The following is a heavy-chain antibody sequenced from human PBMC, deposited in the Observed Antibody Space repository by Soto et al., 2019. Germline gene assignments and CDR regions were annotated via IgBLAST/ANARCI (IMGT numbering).Heavy chain of an antibody. D-gene: IGHD2-2*01. V-gene: IGHV1-18*01. CDR2: ISLYSDGT. CDR1: GYTFSNYG. CDR3: ARVVPGAEAWFGP. J-gene: IGHJ5*02. Sequence: AAVKVSCKTSGYTFSNYGITWVRQAPGQPLEWLGWISLYSDGTNYAQKFQGRVSMTTDTSTTTAYMELRSLRSDDTAVYYCARVVPGAEAWFGPWGQGTLVTVSS.